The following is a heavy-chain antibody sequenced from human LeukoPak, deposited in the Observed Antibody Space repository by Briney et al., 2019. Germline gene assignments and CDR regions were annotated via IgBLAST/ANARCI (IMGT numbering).Heavy chain of an antibody. CDR1: GFTFDDYA. CDR3: AKALFLLLNYYYYGMDV. D-gene: IGHD2-15*01. CDR2: ISWNSGST. Sequence: GGSLRLSCAASGFTFDDYAMHWVRQAPGKGLEWVSGISWNSGSTYYADSVKGRFTISRDNSKNTLYLQMNSLRAEDTAVYYCAKALFLLLNYYYYGMDVWGQGTTVTVSS. J-gene: IGHJ6*02. V-gene: IGHV3-23*01.